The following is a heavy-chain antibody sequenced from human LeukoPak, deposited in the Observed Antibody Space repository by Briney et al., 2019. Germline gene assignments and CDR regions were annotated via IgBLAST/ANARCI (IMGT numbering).Heavy chain of an antibody. CDR3: ARARRYCTNGVCYRYYYYYMDV. D-gene: IGHD2-8*01. J-gene: IGHJ6*03. V-gene: IGHV4-39*07. CDR2: INHSGST. CDR1: GGSISSSSYY. Sequence: SETLSLTCTVSGGSISSSSYYWGWIRQPPGKGLEWIGEINHSGSTNYNPSLKSRVTISVDTSKNQFSLKLSSVTAADTAVYYCARARRYCTNGVCYRYYYYYMDVWGKGTTVTVSS.